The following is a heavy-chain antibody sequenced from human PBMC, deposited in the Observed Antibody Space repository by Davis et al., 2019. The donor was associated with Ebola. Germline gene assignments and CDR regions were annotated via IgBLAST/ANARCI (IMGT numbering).Heavy chain of an antibody. CDR2: IIPIFGTA. J-gene: IGHJ6*03. V-gene: IGHV1-69*13. D-gene: IGHD3-10*01. Sequence: SVKVSCKASGGTFSSYAISWVRQAPGQGLEWMGGIIPIFGTANYAQKFQGGVTITADESTSTAYMELSSLRSEDTAVYYCARVSLGSGRTHYYYYYMDVWGKGTTVTVSS. CDR3: ARVSLGSGRTHYYYYYMDV. CDR1: GGTFSSYA.